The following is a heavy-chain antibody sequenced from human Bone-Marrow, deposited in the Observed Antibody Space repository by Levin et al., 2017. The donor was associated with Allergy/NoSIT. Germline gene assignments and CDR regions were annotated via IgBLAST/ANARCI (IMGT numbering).Heavy chain of an antibody. Sequence: GGSLRLSCVVSGFAVSSHYVNWVRQAPGKGLEWVSSIHAGGASYYADSVKGRFTISRDNAKNSLYLQMNSLRAEDTALYYCAKDISGYFGSGSDRTGFDYWGQGTLVTVSS. J-gene: IGHJ4*02. CDR1: GFAVSSHY. D-gene: IGHD3-10*01. CDR3: AKDISGYFGSGSDRTGFDY. V-gene: IGHV3-53*05. CDR2: IHAGGAS.